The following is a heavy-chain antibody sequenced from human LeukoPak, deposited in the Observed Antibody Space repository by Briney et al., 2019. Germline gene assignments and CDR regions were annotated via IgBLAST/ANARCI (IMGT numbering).Heavy chain of an antibody. CDR1: GYTFTNYG. CDR3: ARDLGRYCSGGRCHYYSYYMDV. Sequence: ASVKVSCKASGYTFTNYGISWVRQAPGQGLEWMGWISTYNGNTNYAQKLQGRVTMTTDTSTSTAYMELRRLRSDDTAVYYCARDLGRYCSGGRCHYYSYYMDVWGKGTTVTVSS. J-gene: IGHJ6*03. D-gene: IGHD2-15*01. V-gene: IGHV1-18*01. CDR2: ISTYNGNT.